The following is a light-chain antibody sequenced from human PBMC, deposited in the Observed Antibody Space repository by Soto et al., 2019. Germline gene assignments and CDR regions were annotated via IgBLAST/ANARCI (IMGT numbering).Light chain of an antibody. CDR2: GNS. Sequence: QSVLTQPPSVSGAPGQRVTISCTGSSSNIGAGYDVHWYQQLPGTAPKLLIYGNSNRPSGVPDRFSGSKSGTSASLAITGLQAEDEADYYCSSYTSTSSYVFATGTKVTVL. V-gene: IGLV1-40*01. J-gene: IGLJ1*01. CDR1: SSNIGAGYD. CDR3: SSYTSTSSYV.